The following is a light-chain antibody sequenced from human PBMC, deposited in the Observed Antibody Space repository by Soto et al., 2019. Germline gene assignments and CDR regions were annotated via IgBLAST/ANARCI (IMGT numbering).Light chain of an antibody. J-gene: IGKJ2*01. Sequence: EMVMTQSPATRSVSPGERATLSCRASQSINSYLASYQQKPGHGPRLLISGASTRATGIPARFSGSGSGTEFTLAISSLQSEDVAVYYCQQYNKSPLTFGQGHKLELK. CDR2: GAS. CDR1: QSINSY. CDR3: QQYNKSPLT. V-gene: IGKV3-15*01.